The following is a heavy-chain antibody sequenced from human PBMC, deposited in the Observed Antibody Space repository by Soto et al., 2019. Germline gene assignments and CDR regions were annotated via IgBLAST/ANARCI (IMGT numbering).Heavy chain of an antibody. CDR3: AREEPITIFGVVPPPVDYYYMDV. CDR2: IWYDGSNK. Sequence: GGSLRLSCAASGFTFSSYGMHWVRQAPGKGLEWVAVIWYDGSNKYYADSVKGRFTISRDNSKNTLYLQMNSLRAEDTAVYYCAREEPITIFGVVPPPVDYYYMDVWGKGTTVTVSS. CDR1: GFTFSSYG. V-gene: IGHV3-33*01. D-gene: IGHD3-3*01. J-gene: IGHJ6*03.